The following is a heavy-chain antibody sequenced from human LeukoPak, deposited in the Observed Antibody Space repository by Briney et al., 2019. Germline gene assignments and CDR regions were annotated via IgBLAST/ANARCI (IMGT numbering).Heavy chain of an antibody. J-gene: IGHJ4*02. Sequence: PGGSLRLSCVASGFNFYDNAMHWVRQPPGKGLEWVSGISWNSGNIDYADSVKGRFTVSRDNTKNSLFLQIDVPRTEDTALYFCAKGHSGYYYRSLFDSWGQGTLVTVSS. CDR3: AKGHSGYYYRSLFDS. V-gene: IGHV3-9*01. D-gene: IGHD3-22*01. CDR1: GFNFYDNA. CDR2: ISWNSGNI.